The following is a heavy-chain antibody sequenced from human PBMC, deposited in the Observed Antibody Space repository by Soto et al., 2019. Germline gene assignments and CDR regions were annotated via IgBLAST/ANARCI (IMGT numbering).Heavy chain of an antibody. D-gene: IGHD3-10*01. J-gene: IGHJ4*02. V-gene: IGHV2-5*02. CDR2: IYWDDDK. CDR1: GFSLTTSGVG. CDR3: AYAPGELLTFDH. Sequence: QITLKESGPSLVKPTQTLTGTCSFSGFSLTTSGVGVGWIXQPPGKALEWLALIYWDDDKRYSPSLNSRLTITKDTSKNQVVLTMTDMDPRDTGTYYGAYAPGELLTFDHWGQGALVTVSS.